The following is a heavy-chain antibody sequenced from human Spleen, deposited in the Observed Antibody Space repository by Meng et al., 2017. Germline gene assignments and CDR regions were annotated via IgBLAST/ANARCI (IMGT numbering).Heavy chain of an antibody. V-gene: IGHV4-61*08. J-gene: IGHJ4*02. CDR1: GGAVSSGDFY. D-gene: IGHD3-3*02. CDR2: IYYSGST. CDR3: ARSSFSASPYYFGY. Sequence: QVHLQASGPGLVRPSETLSLTFTVAGGAVSSGDFYWSWIRQPPGKGLEWIGHIYYSGSTNYNPSLKSRVTISIDTSKNQFSLKLSSVTTADTAVYFCARSSFSASPYYFGYWGLGTLVTVSS.